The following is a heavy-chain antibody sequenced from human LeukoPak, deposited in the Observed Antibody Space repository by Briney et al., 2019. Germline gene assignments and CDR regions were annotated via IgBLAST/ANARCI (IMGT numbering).Heavy chain of an antibody. CDR3: ARVPGDQGYYDS. J-gene: IGHJ4*02. Sequence: GGSLRLSCAASTFTFSNYWMSWVRQAPGKGLEWVANIKQDGSEIYYVDPVKGRFTISRVNAKSSLYLQMNSLRAEDTAVYYCARVPGDQGYYDSWGQGTLVTVSS. D-gene: IGHD2-21*01. V-gene: IGHV3-7*03. CDR2: IKQDGSEI. CDR1: TFTFSNYW.